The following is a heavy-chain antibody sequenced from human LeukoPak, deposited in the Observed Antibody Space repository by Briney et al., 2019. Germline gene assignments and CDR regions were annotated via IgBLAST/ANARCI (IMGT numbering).Heavy chain of an antibody. Sequence: SETLSLTCAVYGGSFSGYYWSWIRHPPGKGLEWIGEINHSGSTNYNPSLKSRVTISVDTSKNQFSLKLSSVTAADTAVYYCPRSGPGYCSSTSCRPFDYWGQGTLVTVSS. V-gene: IGHV4-34*01. CDR1: GGSFSGYY. CDR3: PRSGPGYCSSTSCRPFDY. D-gene: IGHD2-2*01. J-gene: IGHJ4*02. CDR2: INHSGST.